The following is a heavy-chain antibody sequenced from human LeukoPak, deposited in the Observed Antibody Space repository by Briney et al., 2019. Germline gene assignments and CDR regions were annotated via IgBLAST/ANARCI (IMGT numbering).Heavy chain of an antibody. CDR2: IIPILGIA. CDR1: GGTFSSYA. V-gene: IGHV1-69*04. Sequence: SVKVSCKASGGTFSSYAISWVRQAPGQGLEWMGRIIPILGIANYAQKFQGRVTITADKSTSTAYMELSSLRSEDTAVYYCARDTGYCSSTSCYFDYYCGMDVWGQGTTVTVSS. CDR3: ARDTGYCSSTSCYFDYYCGMDV. J-gene: IGHJ6*02. D-gene: IGHD2-2*01.